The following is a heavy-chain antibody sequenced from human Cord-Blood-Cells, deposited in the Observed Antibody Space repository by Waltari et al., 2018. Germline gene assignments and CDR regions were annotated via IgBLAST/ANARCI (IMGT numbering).Heavy chain of an antibody. D-gene: IGHD7-27*01. CDR2: FDTEEGET. V-gene: IGHV1-24*01. CDR3: ATEVNWGSDY. CDR1: GYTLTELS. J-gene: IGHJ4*02. Sequence: QVQLVQSGAAVKKPGASVKVSCKVSGYTLTELSMHWVRQAPGKGLEWMGGFDTEEGETIYGQKFQGRVTMTEDTSTETAYKGLSSLRFEDTAGYYCATEVNWGSDYWGQGTLVTVSS.